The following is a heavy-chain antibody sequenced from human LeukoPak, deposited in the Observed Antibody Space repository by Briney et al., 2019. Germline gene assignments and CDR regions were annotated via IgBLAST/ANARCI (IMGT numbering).Heavy chain of an antibody. J-gene: IGHJ6*03. CDR3: ARGIVVVVAATNYYYYYMDV. CDR2: MNPNSGNT. Sequence: GASVSVSCKASGYTFTSYDINWVRQATGQGLEWMGWMNPNSGNTGYAQKFQGRVTITRNTSISTAYMELSSLRSEDTAVYYCARGIVVVVAATNYYYYYMDVWGKGTTVTVSS. CDR1: GYTFTSYD. V-gene: IGHV1-8*03. D-gene: IGHD2-15*01.